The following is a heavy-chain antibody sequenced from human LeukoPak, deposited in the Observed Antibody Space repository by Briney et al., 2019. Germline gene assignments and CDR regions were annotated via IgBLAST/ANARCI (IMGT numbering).Heavy chain of an antibody. D-gene: IGHD2-2*01. CDR2: ISGSGGST. CDR3: AKDRRLWVPATPFDY. Sequence: GGSLRLSCAASGFTFSSYAMSWVRQAPGKGLEWVSAISGSGGSTYYADSVKGRFTISRDNSKNTPYLQMNSLRAEDTAVYYCAKDRRLWVPATPFDYWGQGTLVTVSS. CDR1: GFTFSSYA. V-gene: IGHV3-23*01. J-gene: IGHJ4*02.